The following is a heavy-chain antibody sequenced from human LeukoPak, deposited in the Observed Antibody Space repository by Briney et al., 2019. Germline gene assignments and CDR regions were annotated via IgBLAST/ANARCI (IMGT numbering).Heavy chain of an antibody. Sequence: GGSLRLSCAASGFTFSTYTMIWVRQAPGKGLEWVSSITSAGNFIYYADSLWGRFTVSRDNAKNSLYLQMNRLRAEDTAMYYCARDLWDHWGQGTLVTVSS. CDR2: ITSAGNFI. CDR1: GFTFSTYT. V-gene: IGHV3-21*01. CDR3: ARDLWDH. J-gene: IGHJ4*02.